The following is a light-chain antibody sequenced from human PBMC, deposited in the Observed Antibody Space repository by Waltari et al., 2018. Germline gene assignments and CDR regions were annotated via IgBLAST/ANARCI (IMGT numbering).Light chain of an antibody. Sequence: SYDLTQPPSLSVSPGHTPTITCSGHKFGANFACRYQQKPGQSPVLVIYQDYKRPSGIPERFSGSNSGNTATLTISGTQPMDEADYYCQAWDTSTALYVFGPGTKVTVL. CDR1: KFGANF. J-gene: IGLJ1*01. CDR2: QDY. V-gene: IGLV3-1*01. CDR3: QAWDTSTALYV.